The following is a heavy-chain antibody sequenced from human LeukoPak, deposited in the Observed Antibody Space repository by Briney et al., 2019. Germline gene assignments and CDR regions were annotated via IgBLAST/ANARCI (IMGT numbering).Heavy chain of an antibody. J-gene: IGHJ4*02. CDR1: GYTFTTYW. Sequence: GASVKVSCKASGYTFTTYWIQWVRQAPGQGLEWVALINPNDGSTTYAHKFQGRVTMTRDTSTSTVYMDLSRLTSEDTAVYYCVRAPRDSRTMLDYWGQGTLVTVFS. D-gene: IGHD6-13*01. V-gene: IGHV1-46*01. CDR3: VRAPRDSRTMLDY. CDR2: INPNDGST.